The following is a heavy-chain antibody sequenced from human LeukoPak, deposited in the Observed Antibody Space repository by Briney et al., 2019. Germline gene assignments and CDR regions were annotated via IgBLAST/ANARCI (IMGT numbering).Heavy chain of an antibody. CDR1: GFTFSSYS. J-gene: IGHJ6*02. CDR2: ISSSSSYI. D-gene: IGHD5-18*01. V-gene: IGHV3-21*01. CDR3: ARPERTWIQGPYGMDV. Sequence: GGSLRLSCAASGFTFSSYSMNWVRQAPGKGLEWVSSISSSSSYIYYADSVKGRFTISRDNAKNPLYLQVNSLRAEDTAVYYCARPERTWIQGPYGMDVWGQGTTVTVSS.